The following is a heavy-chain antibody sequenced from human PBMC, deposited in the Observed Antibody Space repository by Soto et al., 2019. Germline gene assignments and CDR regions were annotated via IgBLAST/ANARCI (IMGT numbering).Heavy chain of an antibody. CDR1: GGSISYGNYY. J-gene: IGHJ6*01. CDR3: AGVDYYHYGMHV. CDR2: IYYSWST. V-gene: IGHV4-39*01. Sequence: PSDTLSLTCTGSGGSISYGNYYLGWIRHPPGKGLEWIGSIYYSWSTYYNPSLKSRVTVSVDTSKNQFSLKLSSVTAADTAVYYCAGVDYYHYGMHVWGQGTTVT.